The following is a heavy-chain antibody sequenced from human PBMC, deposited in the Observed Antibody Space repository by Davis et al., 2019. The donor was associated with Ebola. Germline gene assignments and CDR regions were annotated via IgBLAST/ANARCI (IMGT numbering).Heavy chain of an antibody. D-gene: IGHD6-13*01. CDR3: ARSSWHLGFDY. V-gene: IGHV3-64*01. CDR1: GFTFITYD. J-gene: IGHJ4*02. Sequence: GESLKISCAASGFTFITYDMHWVRQAPGRGLEYVSAISSNGGSTYYANSVKGRFTISRDNSKNTLYLQMGSLRAEDMAVYYCARSSWHLGFDYWGQGTLVTVSS. CDR2: ISSNGGST.